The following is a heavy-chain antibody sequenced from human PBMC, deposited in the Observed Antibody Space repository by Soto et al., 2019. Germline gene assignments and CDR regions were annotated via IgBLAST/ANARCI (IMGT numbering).Heavy chain of an antibody. D-gene: IGHD3-10*01. CDR1: GYTFTYYF. V-gene: IGHV1-46*01. Sequence: QAQLEQSGTEVKEPGASVRISCKASGYTFTYYFIHWVRQAPGQGLESVGVMNPSSGSTTYAQRLQGRVTMPRYTSTSTVYMDLSSLRSEDTALYYCAREFTISGGLDVRGQGTTVTVSS. CDR2: MNPSSGST. CDR3: AREFTISGGLDV. J-gene: IGHJ6*02.